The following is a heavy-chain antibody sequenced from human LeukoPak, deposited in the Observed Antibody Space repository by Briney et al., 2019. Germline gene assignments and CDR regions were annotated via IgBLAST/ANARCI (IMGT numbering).Heavy chain of an antibody. J-gene: IGHJ4*02. CDR2: IWYDGSNK. CDR1: GFTFSSYG. Sequence: PGRSLRLSCAASGFTFSSYGMHWVRQAPGKGLEWGAVIWYDGSNKYYADSVEGRFTISRDNSKNTLYLQMNSLRAEDTAVYYCARGECSGGSCLSTFDYWGQGTLVTVSS. D-gene: IGHD2-15*01. CDR3: ARGECSGGSCLSTFDY. V-gene: IGHV3-33*01.